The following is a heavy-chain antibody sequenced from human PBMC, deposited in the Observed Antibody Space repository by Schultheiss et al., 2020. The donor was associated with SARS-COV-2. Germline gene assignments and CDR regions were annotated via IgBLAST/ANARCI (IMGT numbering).Heavy chain of an antibody. V-gene: IGHV4-61*08. J-gene: IGHJ3*02. Sequence: SETLSLTCSVSGGSISSGDYYWSWIRQPPGKGLEWIGYIYYSGSTNYNPSLKSRVTISVDTSKNQFSLKLSSVTAADTAVYYCAREVATVAFDIWGQGTMVTVSS. CDR1: GGSISSGDYY. CDR2: IYYSGST. D-gene: IGHD5-12*01. CDR3: AREVATVAFDI.